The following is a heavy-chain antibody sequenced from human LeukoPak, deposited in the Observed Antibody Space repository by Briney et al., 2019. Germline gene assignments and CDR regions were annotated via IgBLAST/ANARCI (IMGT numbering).Heavy chain of an antibody. D-gene: IGHD3-3*01. V-gene: IGHV3-23*01. CDR1: GFTFSSYA. J-gene: IGHJ4*02. Sequence: GGSLRLSCAASGFTFSSYAMSLVRQAPGKGLEWVSAISGSGGSTYYADSVKGRFTISRDNSKNTLYLQMNSLRAEDTAVYYCAKLYYDFWSGYWYWGQGTLVTVSS. CDR2: ISGSGGST. CDR3: AKLYYDFWSGYWY.